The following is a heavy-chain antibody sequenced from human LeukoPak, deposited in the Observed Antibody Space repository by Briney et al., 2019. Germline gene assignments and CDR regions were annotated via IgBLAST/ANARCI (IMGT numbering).Heavy chain of an antibody. CDR3: ARDGHYYGSGSYYDY. V-gene: IGHV3-7*01. CDR2: IKQDGSEK. D-gene: IGHD3-10*01. CDR1: GFTFSSYW. J-gene: IGHJ4*02. Sequence: GGSLRLSCAASGFTFSSYWMSWVRQAPGKGLERVANIKQDGSEKYYVDSVKGRFTISRDNAKNSLYLQMNSLRAEDTAVCYCARDGHYYGSGSYYDYWGQGTLVTVSS.